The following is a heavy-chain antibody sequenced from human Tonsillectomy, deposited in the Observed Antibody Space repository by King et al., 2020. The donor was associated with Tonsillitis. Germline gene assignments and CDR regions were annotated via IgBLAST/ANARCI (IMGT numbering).Heavy chain of an antibody. J-gene: IGHJ4*02. CDR1: GFTFSSYS. Sequence: QLVQSGGGLVKPGGSLRLSCAASGFTFSSYSMNWVRQAPGKGLEWVSSISSSSSYIYYADSVKGRFTISRDNAKNSLYMQMNSLRAEDTAVYYCASGGMRYSSVWYRFDYWGQGTLVTVSS. V-gene: IGHV3-21*01. CDR3: ASGGMRYSSVWYRFDY. D-gene: IGHD6-19*01. CDR2: ISSSSSYI.